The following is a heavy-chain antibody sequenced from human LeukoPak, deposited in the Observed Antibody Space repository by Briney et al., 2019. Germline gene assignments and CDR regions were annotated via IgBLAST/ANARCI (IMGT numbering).Heavy chain of an antibody. Sequence: GGSLRLSCAASGFIFSSYGMHWVRQAPGKGLEWVAFIRYDGRNKYYADSVKGRFTISRDNSKNTLYLQMNSLRAEDTAVYYCAKSGGNSFYFDYWGQGTLVTVSS. CDR3: AKSGGNSFYFDY. V-gene: IGHV3-30*02. CDR1: GFIFSSYG. CDR2: IRYDGRNK. J-gene: IGHJ4*02. D-gene: IGHD4-23*01.